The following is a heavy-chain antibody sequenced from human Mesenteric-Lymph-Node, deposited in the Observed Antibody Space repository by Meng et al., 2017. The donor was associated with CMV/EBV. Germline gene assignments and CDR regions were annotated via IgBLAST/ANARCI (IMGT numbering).Heavy chain of an antibody. V-gene: IGHV1-18*01. Sequence: ASVKVSCKASGYTFTSYGISWVRQAPGQGLEWMGWISAYNGNTNYAQKLQGRVTMTTDTSTSTAYTELRSLRSDDTAVYYCARASSHPYYYYGMDVWGQGTTVTVSS. CDR3: ARASSHPYYYYGMDV. CDR1: GYTFTSYG. J-gene: IGHJ6*02. CDR2: ISAYNGNT. D-gene: IGHD6-13*01.